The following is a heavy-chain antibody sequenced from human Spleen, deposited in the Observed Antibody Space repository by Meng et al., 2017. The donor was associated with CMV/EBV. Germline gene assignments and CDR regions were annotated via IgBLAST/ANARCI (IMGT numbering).Heavy chain of an antibody. CDR3: ARVPTPYYYDTSGPFDY. CDR2: INPYNDNT. CDR1: YAFSSYG. V-gene: IGHV1-18*01. D-gene: IGHD3-22*01. Sequence: YAFSSYGISWVRQAPGQGLEWMRWINPYNDNTNYAQKFQGRVTMTTDTFTITAYMELRSLESDDTAVYYCARVPTPYYYDTSGPFDYWGQGTLVTVSS. J-gene: IGHJ4*02.